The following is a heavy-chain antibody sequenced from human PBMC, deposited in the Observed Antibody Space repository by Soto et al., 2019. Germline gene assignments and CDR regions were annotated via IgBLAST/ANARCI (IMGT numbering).Heavy chain of an antibody. CDR1: GGSISRGGYY. CDR3: ASPKIAFYNWFDP. J-gene: IGHJ5*02. Sequence: SETLSLTCTVSGGSISRGGYYWGWIRQPPGKGLEWIGSIYYSGSTYYNPSLKSRVTISVDTSKNQFSLKLSSVTAADTAVYYCASPKIAFYNWFDPWGQGTLVTVSS. CDR2: IYYSGST. D-gene: IGHD3-3*02. V-gene: IGHV4-39*01.